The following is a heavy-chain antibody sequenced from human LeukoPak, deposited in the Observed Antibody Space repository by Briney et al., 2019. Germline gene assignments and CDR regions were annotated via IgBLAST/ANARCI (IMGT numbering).Heavy chain of an antibody. CDR3: ARTTYSSGWYVL. Sequence: SETLSLTCTVSGGSISSSYYYWGWIRQPPGKGLEWIGSIYYSGSTYYNPSLKSRVTISVDTSKNQFSLKLSSVTAADTAVYYCARTTYSSGWYVLWGQGTLVTVSS. V-gene: IGHV4-39*01. CDR2: IYYSGST. J-gene: IGHJ4*02. CDR1: GGSISSSYYY. D-gene: IGHD6-19*01.